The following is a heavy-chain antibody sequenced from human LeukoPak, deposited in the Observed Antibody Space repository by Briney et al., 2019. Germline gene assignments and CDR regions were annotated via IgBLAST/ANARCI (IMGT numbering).Heavy chain of an antibody. J-gene: IGHJ4*02. CDR1: GFTFSNAW. Sequence: GGSLRLSRAASGFTFSNAWMSWVRQAPGKGLEWVGRIKSKTDGGTTDYAAPVKGRFTISRDDSKNTLYLQMNSLKTEDTAVYYCTTDSFDYGDYESYWGQGTLVTVSS. CDR2: IKSKTDGGTT. D-gene: IGHD4-17*01. V-gene: IGHV3-15*01. CDR3: TTDSFDYGDYESY.